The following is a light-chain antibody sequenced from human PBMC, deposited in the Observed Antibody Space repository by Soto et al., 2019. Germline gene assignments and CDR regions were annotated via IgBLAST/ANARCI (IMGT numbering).Light chain of an antibody. V-gene: IGLV1-40*01. CDR3: QSYDSSLSALYV. CDR1: SSNIGAGYD. CDR2: GNS. Sequence: QSVLTQPPSVSGASGQRVTISCTGSSSNIGAGYDVHWYQQLPGTAPKLLIYGNSNRPSGVPDRFSGSKSGTSASLAITGLQDEDEADYYCQSYDSSLSALYVFGTGTKLTVL. J-gene: IGLJ1*01.